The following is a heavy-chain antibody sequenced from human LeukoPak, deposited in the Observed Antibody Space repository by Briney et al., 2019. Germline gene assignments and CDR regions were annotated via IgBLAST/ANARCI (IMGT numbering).Heavy chain of an antibody. CDR3: AKSRFFGVLNTEIDY. V-gene: IGHV3-23*01. J-gene: IGHJ4*02. CDR1: GFTFTFYA. D-gene: IGHD3-3*01. CDR2: IFGSGGST. Sequence: GGSLRLSCAASGFTFTFYAMTWVRQAPGKGLEWVSTIFGSGGSTYYRDSVKGRFTISRDNSKNTVDLQMNSLRAEDTAVYYCAKSRFFGVLNTEIDYWGQGTLVTVSS.